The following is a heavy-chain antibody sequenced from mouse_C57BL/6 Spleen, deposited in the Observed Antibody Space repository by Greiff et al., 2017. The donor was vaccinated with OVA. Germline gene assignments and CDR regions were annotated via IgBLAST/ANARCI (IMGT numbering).Heavy chain of an antibody. CDR2: IDPSDSAT. V-gene: IGHV1-52*01. CDR3: GRRGFTTRYDMDY. J-gene: IGHJ4*01. Sequence: VQLQQPGAELVRPGSSVKLSCKASGYTFTSYWMHWVKQRPIQGLEWIGNIDPSDSATHYNQKFKDTATLTVDKSSSTAYMQLSSLTSEDSAVYYCGRRGFTTRYDMDYWGQGTSVTVSS. CDR1: GYTFTSYW. D-gene: IGHD1-1*01.